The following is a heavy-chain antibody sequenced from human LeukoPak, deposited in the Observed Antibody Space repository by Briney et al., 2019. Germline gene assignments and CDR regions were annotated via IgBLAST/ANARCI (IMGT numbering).Heavy chain of an antibody. CDR3: ARNRGIVVVITTWGAFDI. V-gene: IGHV1-69*04. J-gene: IGHJ3*02. CDR1: GGTFSSYA. CDR2: IIPILGIA. Sequence: ASVKVSCKASGGTFSSYAISWVRQAPGRGLEWMGRIIPILGIANYAQKFQGRVTITADKSTSTAYMELSSLRSEDTAVYYCARNRGIVVVITTWGAFDIWGQGTMVTVSS. D-gene: IGHD3-22*01.